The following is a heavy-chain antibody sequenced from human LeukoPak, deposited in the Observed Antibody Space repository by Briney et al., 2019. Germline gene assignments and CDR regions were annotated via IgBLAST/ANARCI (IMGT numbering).Heavy chain of an antibody. Sequence: GGSLRLSCAASGFTFSSYAMSWVRQAPGKGLEWVSAISGSGGSTYYADSVKGRFTISRDNSKNTLYLQMNSLRAEDTAVYYCAKVDAGYYYGSGISFDYWGQGTLVTVSS. J-gene: IGHJ4*02. CDR2: ISGSGGST. CDR1: GFTFSSYA. V-gene: IGHV3-23*01. CDR3: AKVDAGYYYGSGISFDY. D-gene: IGHD3-10*01.